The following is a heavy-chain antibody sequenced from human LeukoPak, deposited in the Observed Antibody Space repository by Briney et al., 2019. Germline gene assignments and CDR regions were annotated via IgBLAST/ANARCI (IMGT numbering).Heavy chain of an antibody. Sequence: SETLSLTCAVSGGSISSGGYSWSWIRQAPGKGLEWIGYIYHSGSTYYNPSLKSRVTISVDRSKNQFSLKLSSVTAADTAVYYCARANTAMVGRYFDLWGRGTLVTVSS. D-gene: IGHD5-18*01. CDR3: ARANTAMVGRYFDL. V-gene: IGHV4-30-2*01. CDR2: IYHSGST. CDR1: GGSISSGGYS. J-gene: IGHJ2*01.